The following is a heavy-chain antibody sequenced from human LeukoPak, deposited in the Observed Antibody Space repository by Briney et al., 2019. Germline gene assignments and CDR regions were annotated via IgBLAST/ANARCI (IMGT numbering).Heavy chain of an antibody. V-gene: IGHV4-59*08. J-gene: IGHJ4*02. CDR1: GDSVRANY. D-gene: IGHD2-15*01. Sequence: PSETLSLTCTVSGDSVRANYWSWIRQPPGMGLECLGYIYNSGSTSYNPSIKSRVTISVDTSKSQFSLKLSSVTAADTAVYYCARATPGCNPPDYWGQGTLVSVSS. CDR3: ARATPGCNPPDY. CDR2: IYNSGST.